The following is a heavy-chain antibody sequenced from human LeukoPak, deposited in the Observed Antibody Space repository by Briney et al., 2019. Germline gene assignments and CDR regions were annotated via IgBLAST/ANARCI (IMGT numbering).Heavy chain of an antibody. J-gene: IGHJ4*02. CDR1: GFTFSSYS. D-gene: IGHD6-13*01. CDR2: ISSSSSTI. V-gene: IGHV3-48*01. CDR3: ARLVGSSWYREVLRGRDY. Sequence: GGSLRLSCAASGFTFSSYSMNWVRQAPGKGLEWVSYISSSSSTIYYADSVKGRFTISRDNAKNSLYLQMNSLRAEDTAVYYCARLVGSSWYREVLRGRDYWGQGTLVTVSS.